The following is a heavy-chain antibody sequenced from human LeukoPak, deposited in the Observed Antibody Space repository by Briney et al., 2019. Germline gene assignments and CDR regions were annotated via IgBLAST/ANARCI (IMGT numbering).Heavy chain of an antibody. CDR2: IYVGGTT. V-gene: IGHV3-53*01. J-gene: IGHJ4*02. Sequence: GGSLRLSCAASGFTVSSNYMNWVRQAPGKGLEWVSVIYVGGTTYYADSVKGRFTISRDISKNILYLQMNSLRAEDTAVYYCARGLWSHYYFDYWGQGTLVTVSS. CDR3: ARGLWSHYYFDY. CDR1: GFTVSSNY. D-gene: IGHD3-10*01.